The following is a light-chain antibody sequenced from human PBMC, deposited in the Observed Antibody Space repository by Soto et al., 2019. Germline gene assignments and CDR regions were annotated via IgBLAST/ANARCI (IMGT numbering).Light chain of an antibody. Sequence: EVVMTQSPANRSESPGEGATLSCRASQGIGDTLAWYQHKPGQTPRLLIYDTSTRATGVPARFSGSRSGTEFTLTISSLQSEDFAVYYCQRYNNCPLTFGGGTKVDIK. J-gene: IGKJ4*01. CDR1: QGIGDT. CDR2: DTS. V-gene: IGKV3-15*01. CDR3: QRYNNCPLT.